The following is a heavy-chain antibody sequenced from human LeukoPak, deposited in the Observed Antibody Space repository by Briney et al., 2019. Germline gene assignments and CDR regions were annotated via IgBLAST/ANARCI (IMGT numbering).Heavy chain of an antibody. CDR3: ARGSTYYYDSSGYYEGVPFSDWFDP. J-gene: IGHJ5*02. Sequence: ASVRVSCKASGYTFTSYGISWVRQAPGQGLEWMGWISAYNGNTNYAQKLQGRVTMTTDTSTSTAYMELRSLRSDDTAVYYCARGSTYYYDSSGYYEGVPFSDWFDPWGQGTLVTVSS. CDR1: GYTFTSYG. D-gene: IGHD3-22*01. V-gene: IGHV1-18*01. CDR2: ISAYNGNT.